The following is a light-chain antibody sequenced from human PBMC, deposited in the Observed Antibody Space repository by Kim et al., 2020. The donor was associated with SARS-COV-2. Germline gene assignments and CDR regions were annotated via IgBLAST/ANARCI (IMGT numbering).Light chain of an antibody. CDR2: KAS. J-gene: IGKJ2*01. CDR1: QSISTW. Sequence: DIQMTQSPSTLSASVGDRVTITCRASQSISTWLAWYQQKPGKAPKLLIYKASNLESGVPSRFSGSGSGTEFTLTISSLQPDDFATYFCQQYNSYSGYTFGHGTKLEI. CDR3: QQYNSYSGYT. V-gene: IGKV1-5*03.